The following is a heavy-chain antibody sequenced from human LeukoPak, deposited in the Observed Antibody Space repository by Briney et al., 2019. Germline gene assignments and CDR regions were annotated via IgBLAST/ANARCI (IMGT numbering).Heavy chain of an antibody. CDR2: IKSKTDGGTT. CDR3: TTARGGGATTDY. Sequence: GGSLRLSCAASGFTFGNAWMSWVRQAPGKGLEWVGRIKSKTDGGTTDYAAPVKGRFTISRDDSKNTLYLQMNSLKTEDTALYYCTTARGGGATTDYWGQGTLVTVSS. J-gene: IGHJ4*02. V-gene: IGHV3-15*01. D-gene: IGHD1-26*01. CDR1: GFTFGNAW.